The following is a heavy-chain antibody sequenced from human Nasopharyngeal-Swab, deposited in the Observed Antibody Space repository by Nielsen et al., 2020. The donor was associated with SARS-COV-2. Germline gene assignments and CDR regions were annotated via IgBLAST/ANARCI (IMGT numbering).Heavy chain of an antibody. Sequence: SGPTLVKPTETLTLTCTVSGFSLSNARMGVSWIRPPPGKALEWLAHIFSNDEKSYSTSLKSRLTISKDTSKSQMVLTMTNMDPVDTATYYCARSGYSYGRRYFDYWGQGTLVTVSS. J-gene: IGHJ4*02. D-gene: IGHD5-18*01. V-gene: IGHV2-26*01. CDR3: ARSGYSYGRRYFDY. CDR2: IFSNDEK. CDR1: GFSLSNARMG.